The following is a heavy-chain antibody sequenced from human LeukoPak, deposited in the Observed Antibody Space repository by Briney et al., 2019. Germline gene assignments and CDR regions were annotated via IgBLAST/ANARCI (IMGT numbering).Heavy chain of an antibody. D-gene: IGHD2-15*01. CDR3: ARQVRDIVVVVAASYNLYYYYMDV. CDR1: GYSISSGYY. CDR2: IYHSGST. V-gene: IGHV4-38-2*02. J-gene: IGHJ6*03. Sequence: SETLSLTCTVSGYSISSGYYWGWIRQPPGKGLEWIGSIYHSGSTYYNPSLKSRVTISVDTSKKQFSLKLSSVTAADTAVYYCARQVRDIVVVVAASYNLYYYYMDVWGKGTTVTISS.